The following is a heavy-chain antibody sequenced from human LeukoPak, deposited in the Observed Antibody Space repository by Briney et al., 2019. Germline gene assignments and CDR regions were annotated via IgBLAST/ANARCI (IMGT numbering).Heavy chain of an antibody. CDR2: INPNSGGT. V-gene: IGHV1-2*02. CDR3: ARAAEGITMVRGVIDYMDV. Sequence: ASVKVSCKASGYTFTGYYMHRVRQAPGQGLEWMGWINPNSGGTNYAQKFQGRVTMTRDTSISTAYMELSRLRSDDTAVYYCARAAEGITMVRGVIDYMDVWGKGTTVTVSS. CDR1: GYTFTGYY. D-gene: IGHD3-10*01. J-gene: IGHJ6*03.